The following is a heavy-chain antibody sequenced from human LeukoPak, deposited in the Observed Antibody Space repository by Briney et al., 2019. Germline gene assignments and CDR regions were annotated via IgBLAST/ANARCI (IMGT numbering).Heavy chain of an antibody. Sequence: SETLSLTCTVSGGSISSYHWIWIRQPPGKGLEWIGYIHYSGSTNYNPSLKSRVTTSVDTSKKQFSLKLRSVTAADTAVYYCARSVSWGLLVRDDAFDIWGQGKMVTVSS. CDR1: GGSISSYH. CDR2: IHYSGST. V-gene: IGHV4-59*08. J-gene: IGHJ3*02. CDR3: ARSVSWGLLVRDDAFDI. D-gene: IGHD2-21*01.